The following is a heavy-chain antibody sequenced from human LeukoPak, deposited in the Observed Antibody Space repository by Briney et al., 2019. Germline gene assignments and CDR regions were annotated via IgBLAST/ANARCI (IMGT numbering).Heavy chain of an antibody. V-gene: IGHV3-15*01. CDR3: ASTYDFWSGYRY. D-gene: IGHD3-3*01. Sequence: PGGSLRLSCAASGFTFSNAWMSWVRQAPGQGLEWVGRIKSKTDGGTTDYAAPVKGRFTISRDDSKNTLYLQMNSLKTEDTAVYYCASTYDFWSGYRYWGQGTLVTVSS. J-gene: IGHJ4*02. CDR1: GFTFSNAW. CDR2: IKSKTDGGTT.